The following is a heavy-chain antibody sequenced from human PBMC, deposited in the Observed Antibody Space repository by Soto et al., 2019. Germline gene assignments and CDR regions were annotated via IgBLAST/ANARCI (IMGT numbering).Heavy chain of an antibody. CDR2: MSTFNVNT. CDR3: ARGGAAGYSPMDV. Sequence: QVQLVQSGGEVKKPGASVMVSCKASGYTFTNYGITWVRQAPGQGLEWMGWMSTFNVNTNYAQMVQGRVTMTTDTSTSTAYMELRSLRSDDTAIYYCARGGAAGYSPMDVWGQGTTVTVSS. CDR1: GYTFTNYG. V-gene: IGHV1-18*01. D-gene: IGHD2-21*01. J-gene: IGHJ6*02.